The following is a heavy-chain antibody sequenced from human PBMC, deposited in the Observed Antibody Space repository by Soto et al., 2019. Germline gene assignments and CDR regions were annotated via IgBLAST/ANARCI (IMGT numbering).Heavy chain of an antibody. J-gene: IGHJ6*02. CDR2: IYHSGST. Sequence: QVQLQESGPGLVKPSGTLSLTCAVSGGSISSSNWWSWVRQPPGKGLEWIGEIYHSGSTNYNPSLKCRVTISVEKSKNQFSLKLSSVPAADTAVYYCARVSGSYYYGMDVWGQGTTVTVSS. V-gene: IGHV4-4*02. CDR3: ARVSGSYYYGMDV. CDR1: GGSISSSNW. D-gene: IGHD1-26*01.